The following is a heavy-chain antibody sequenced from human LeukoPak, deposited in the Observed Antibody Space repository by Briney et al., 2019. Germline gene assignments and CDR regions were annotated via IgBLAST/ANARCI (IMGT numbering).Heavy chain of an antibody. D-gene: IGHD3-10*01. CDR1: GGSISSGGYY. CDR2: IYHSGST. Sequence: SQTLSLTCTVSGGSISSGGYYWSWIRQPPGKGLEWIGYIYHSGSTYYNPSLKGRVTISVDRSKNQFSLKLSSVTAADTAVYYCARVSGRYLPYFDYWGQGTLVTVSS. J-gene: IGHJ4*02. V-gene: IGHV4-30-2*01. CDR3: ARVSGRYLPYFDY.